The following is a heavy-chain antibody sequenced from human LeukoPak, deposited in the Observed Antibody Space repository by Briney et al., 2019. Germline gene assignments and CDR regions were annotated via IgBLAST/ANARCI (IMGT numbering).Heavy chain of an antibody. CDR3: ASLLSEDDALDI. V-gene: IGHV1-69*10. D-gene: IGHD2-21*01. J-gene: IGHJ3*02. CDR2: IIPILGIA. Sequence: ASVKVSCKASGGTFSSYAISWVRQAPGQGLEWMGGIIPILGIANYAQKFQGRVTITADKSTSTAYMELSSLRSEDTAVYYCASLLSEDDALDIWGQGTMVTVSS. CDR1: GGTFSSYA.